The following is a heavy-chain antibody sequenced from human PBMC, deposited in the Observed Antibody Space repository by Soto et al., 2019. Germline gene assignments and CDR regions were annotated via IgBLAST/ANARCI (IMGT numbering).Heavy chain of an antibody. CDR1: GGSFSGYY. V-gene: IGHV4-34*01. J-gene: IGHJ4*02. CDR3: ARDKITGLFDY. D-gene: IGHD2-8*02. CDR2: INHSGST. Sequence: SETLSLTCAGYGGSFSGYYWTWVRQPPGTGLEWIGEINHSGSTNYNPSLKSRVTISVDTSKNQFSLKLTSVTAADTAVYYCARDKITGLFDYWGQGTLVTVSS.